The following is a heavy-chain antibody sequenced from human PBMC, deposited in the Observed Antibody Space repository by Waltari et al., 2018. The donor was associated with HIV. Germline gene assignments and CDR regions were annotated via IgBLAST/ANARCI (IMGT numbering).Heavy chain of an antibody. V-gene: IGHV3-48*04. CDR2: ISSSSSTI. CDR3: ARERGGYCSGTTCSNAFDI. Sequence: RLSCAASGFTFDNYIMNWVRQAPGRGLEWVSYISSSSSTIYYADSVKGRFTISRDNAKNSLYLQMDSLRAEDTAVYYCARERGGYCSGTTCSNAFDIWGQGTMVTVSS. CDR1: GFTFDNYI. D-gene: IGHD2-2*01. J-gene: IGHJ3*02.